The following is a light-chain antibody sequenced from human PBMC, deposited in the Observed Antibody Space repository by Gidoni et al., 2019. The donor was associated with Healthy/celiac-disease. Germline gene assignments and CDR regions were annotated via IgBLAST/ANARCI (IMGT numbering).Light chain of an antibody. CDR3: QQYGSAPIT. CDR1: QSVSSSY. J-gene: IGKJ5*01. Sequence: EILFTQSPATLSLSPGERATLSCRASQSVSSSYLAWYQQKPGQAPRLLIYGASSRATGIPDRFSGSGSGTDFTLTISRMEPEDFAVYYCQQYGSAPITFGQGTRLEIK. V-gene: IGKV3-20*01. CDR2: GAS.